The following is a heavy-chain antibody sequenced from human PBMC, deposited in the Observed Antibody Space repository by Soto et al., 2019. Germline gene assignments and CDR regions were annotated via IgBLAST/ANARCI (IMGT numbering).Heavy chain of an antibody. D-gene: IGHD3-22*01. CDR1: GFNTRFYS. CDR3: AKENLLPGYYYDSIGYRPGY. J-gene: IGHJ4*02. Sequence: PGGSLRLSCTASGFNTRFYSMSWVRQTPGKGLEWVAALSRSGGATYYADSVRGRFTISRDASKNMLYLQMNSLRAEDTAVYYCAKENLLPGYYYDSIGYRPGYWAQGTLVTVSS. V-gene: IGHV3-23*01. CDR2: LSRSGGAT.